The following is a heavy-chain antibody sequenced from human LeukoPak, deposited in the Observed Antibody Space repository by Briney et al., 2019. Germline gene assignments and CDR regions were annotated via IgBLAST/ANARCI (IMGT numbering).Heavy chain of an antibody. Sequence: PSETLSLTCTVSGGSISSYYWSWIRQPPGKGLEWIGSIHYSGRTYYNPSLKSPVTISVDTSKNQFSLKLSSVTAADTAVYYCARHPPDSSDYYGAHFDYWGQGTLVTVSS. CDR3: ARHPPDSSDYYGAHFDY. CDR1: GGSISSYY. J-gene: IGHJ4*02. D-gene: IGHD3-22*01. V-gene: IGHV4-39*07. CDR2: IHYSGRT.